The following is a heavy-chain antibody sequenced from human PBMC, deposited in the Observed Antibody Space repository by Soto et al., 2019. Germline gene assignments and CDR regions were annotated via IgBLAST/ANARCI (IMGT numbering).Heavy chain of an antibody. J-gene: IGHJ5*02. CDR2: ISSSGSTK. V-gene: IGHV3-48*01. Sequence: EVQLVESGGGLVQPGGSLRLSCAASGFTFSTYTMNWVRQAPGKGLEWVSYISSSGSTKYYADSVEGRFTISRDNAKNSLFLQMNSLRVEDTAMYYCAKPGEEGWIVPTTMVWFDPWGQGTLVIVSS. CDR3: AKPGEEGWIVPTTMVWFDP. CDR1: GFTFSTYT. D-gene: IGHD2-2*01.